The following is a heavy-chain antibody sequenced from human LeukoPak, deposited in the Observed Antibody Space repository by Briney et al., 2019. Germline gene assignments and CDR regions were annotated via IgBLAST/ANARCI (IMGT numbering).Heavy chain of an antibody. CDR2: ISSSSSYI. V-gene: IGHV3-21*01. CDR1: GFTFSSYS. J-gene: IGHJ6*02. Sequence: GGSLRLSCAASGFTFSSYSMNWVRQAPGKGLEWVSSISSSSSYIYYADSVKGRFTISRDNAKNSLYLQMNSLRAEDTAVYYCARDQSWWIQLSNEYYGMDVWGQGTTVTVSS. D-gene: IGHD5-18*01. CDR3: ARDQSWWIQLSNEYYGMDV.